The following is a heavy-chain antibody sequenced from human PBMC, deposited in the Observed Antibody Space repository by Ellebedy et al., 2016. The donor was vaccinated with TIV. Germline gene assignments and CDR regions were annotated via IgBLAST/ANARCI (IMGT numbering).Heavy chain of an antibody. D-gene: IGHD5-12*01. Sequence: SETLSLTCAASGFTFSDYYMSWIRQAPGKGLEWIGYIYYSGSTNYNPSIKSRVTISVDTSKNQFSLKLSFVTAAETAVYYCATRISSAGAFDIWGQGTMVTVSS. CDR2: IYYSGST. CDR1: GFTFSDYY. CDR3: ATRISSAGAFDI. V-gene: IGHV4-59*01. J-gene: IGHJ3*02.